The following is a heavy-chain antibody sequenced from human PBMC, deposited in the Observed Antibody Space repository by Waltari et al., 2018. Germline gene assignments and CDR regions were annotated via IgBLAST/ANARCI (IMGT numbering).Heavy chain of an antibody. CDR2: IFGSGDST. V-gene: IGHV3-23*04. CDR1: GFTVSKNY. J-gene: IGHJ6*02. CDR3: AKEPRA. Sequence: EVQLEESGGDLVQPGGSLRLSCAASGFTVSKNYMSWVRQAPGKGLEWVSAIFGSGDSTYYADSVKGRFTISRDNSKNTLYLQMNSLRADDTAVYYCAKEPRAWGQGTTVTVSS.